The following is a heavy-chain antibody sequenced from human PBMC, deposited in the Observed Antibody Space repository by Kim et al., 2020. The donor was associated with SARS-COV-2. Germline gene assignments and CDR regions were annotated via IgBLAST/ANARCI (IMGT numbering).Heavy chain of an antibody. V-gene: IGHV3-33*08. CDR2: IWYDGSNK. CDR3: ARDFAFGGVIVRDAY. CDR1: GFTFSSYG. Sequence: GGSLRLSCAASGFTFSSYGMHWVRQAPGKGLEWVAVIWYDGSNKYYADSVKGRFTISRDNSKNTLYLQMNSLRAEDTAVYYCARDFAFGGVIVRDAYWGQGTLVTVSS. D-gene: IGHD3-16*02. J-gene: IGHJ4*02.